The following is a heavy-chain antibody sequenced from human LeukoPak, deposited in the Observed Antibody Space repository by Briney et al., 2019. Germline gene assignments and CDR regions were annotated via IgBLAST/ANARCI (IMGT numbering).Heavy chain of an antibody. CDR1: GDDISSSNW. V-gene: IGHV4-4*02. D-gene: IGHD3-10*01. CDR2: VYHSGSM. J-gene: IGHJ5*01. CDR3: ARVSGSGLYFKSFDP. Sequence: SETLSLTCSVPGDDISSSNWWTWVRQPPQKGLKWIGEVYHSGSMNYNPSLKSRIYMSVNKSQNRFSLRLTSVTAADTAVYFCARVSGSGLYFKSFDPWGQGTLVIVSS.